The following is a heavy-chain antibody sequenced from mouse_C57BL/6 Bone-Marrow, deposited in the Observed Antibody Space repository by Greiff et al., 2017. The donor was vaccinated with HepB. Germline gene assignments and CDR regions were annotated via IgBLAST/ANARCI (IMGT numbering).Heavy chain of an antibody. Sequence: VQVVESGAELVKPGASVKMSCKASGYTFTSYWITWVKQRPGQGLEWIGDIYPGSGSTNYNEKFKSKATLTVDTSSSTAYMQLSSLTSEDSAVYYCARSTVVAPYAMDYWGQGTSVTVSS. CDR3: ARSTVVAPYAMDY. CDR1: GYTFTSYW. D-gene: IGHD1-1*01. CDR2: IYPGSGST. V-gene: IGHV1-55*01. J-gene: IGHJ4*01.